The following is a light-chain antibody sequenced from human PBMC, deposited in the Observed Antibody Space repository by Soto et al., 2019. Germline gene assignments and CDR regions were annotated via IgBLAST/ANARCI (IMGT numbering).Light chain of an antibody. V-gene: IGKV3-15*01. J-gene: IGKJ1*01. CDR2: GAS. Sequence: EIVMTQSPATLSVSPGERATLSCRASQSVSSNLAWYQQKPGQAPRLLIYGASTRATGIPARFSGSGSGTEFTLTNSSLQAEDFAVYYCQQYNNWPPWTVGQGTEVEIK. CDR3: QQYNNWPPWT. CDR1: QSVSSN.